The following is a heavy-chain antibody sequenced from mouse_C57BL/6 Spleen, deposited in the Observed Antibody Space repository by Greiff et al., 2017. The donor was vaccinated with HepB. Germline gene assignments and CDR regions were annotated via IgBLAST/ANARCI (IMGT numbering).Heavy chain of an antibody. CDR3: TSYGSSYRYFDV. CDR1: GFTFSDAW. V-gene: IGHV6-6*01. CDR2: IRNKANNHAT. D-gene: IGHD1-1*01. J-gene: IGHJ1*03. Sequence: EVKVEESGGGLVQPGGSMKLSCAASGFTFSDAWMDWVRQSPEKGLEWVAEIRNKANNHATYYAESVKGRFTISRDDSKSSVYLQMNSLRAEDTGIYYCTSYGSSYRYFDVWGTGTTVTVSS.